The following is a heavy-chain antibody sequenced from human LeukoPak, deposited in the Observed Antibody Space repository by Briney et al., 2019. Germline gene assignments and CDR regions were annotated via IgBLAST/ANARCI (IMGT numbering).Heavy chain of an antibody. D-gene: IGHD6-19*01. Sequence: GASVTVSCKVSGYTLTELSMHWVRQAPGKGLEWMGGFDPEDGETIYAQKFQGRVTMTEDTSTDTAYMELSSLRSEDTAGYYCATGKYSSGWYYYYGMDVWGQGTTVTVSS. J-gene: IGHJ6*02. CDR2: FDPEDGET. V-gene: IGHV1-24*01. CDR3: ATGKYSSGWYYYYGMDV. CDR1: GYTLTELS.